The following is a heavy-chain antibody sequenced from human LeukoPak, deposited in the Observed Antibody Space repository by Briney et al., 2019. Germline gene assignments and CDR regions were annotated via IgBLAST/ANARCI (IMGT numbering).Heavy chain of an antibody. CDR3: ARDRLQLQT. D-gene: IGHD5-24*01. J-gene: IGHJ5*02. CDR1: GGSISSSSYY. Sequence: SETLSLTCTVSGGSISSSSYYWGWLRQPPGKGLEWLGSIYHSGSTYYNPSLKSRVTISVDTSKNQFSLKLSSVTAADTAVYYCARDRLQLQTWGQGTLVTVSS. V-gene: IGHV4-39*07. CDR2: IYHSGST.